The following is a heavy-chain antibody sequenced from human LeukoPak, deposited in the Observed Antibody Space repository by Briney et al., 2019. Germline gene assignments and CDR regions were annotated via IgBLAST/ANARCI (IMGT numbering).Heavy chain of an antibody. D-gene: IGHD3-22*01. CDR3: ARVDYYDSSAEY. J-gene: IGHJ4*02. V-gene: IGHV1-2*04. Sequence: ASVKVSCKASGYTFTGYYMHWVRQAPGQGLEWMGWINPNSGGTNYAQKFQGWVTMTRDTSISTAYMELSSLRSEDTAVYYCARVDYYDSSAEYWGQGTLVTVSS. CDR2: INPNSGGT. CDR1: GYTFTGYY.